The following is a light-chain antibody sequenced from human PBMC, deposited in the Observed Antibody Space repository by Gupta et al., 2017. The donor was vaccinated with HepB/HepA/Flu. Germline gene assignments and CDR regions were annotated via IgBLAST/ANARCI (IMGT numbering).Light chain of an antibody. CDR2: AAS. J-gene: IGKJ1*01. Sequence: DIQMTQSPFSLSASVGDRVTITCRASQNIDNFLNWYQQKPGKAPNLLIHAASSLHSGVPSRFSGSGSGTDFTLTISSLQPEDSATFYCQQTYTSPRTFGQGTKVEIQ. V-gene: IGKV1-39*01. CDR3: QQTYTSPRT. CDR1: QNIDNF.